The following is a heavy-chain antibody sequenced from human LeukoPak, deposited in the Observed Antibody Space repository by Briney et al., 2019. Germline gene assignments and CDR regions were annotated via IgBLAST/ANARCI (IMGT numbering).Heavy chain of an antibody. V-gene: IGHV3-9*01. J-gene: IGHJ5*02. CDR2: ISWNSGSI. CDR1: GFTFDDYA. D-gene: IGHD3-16*01. CDR3: ATLSMTLFSWFDP. Sequence: GGSLRLSCAASGFTFDDYAMHWVRQAPGKGLEWVSGISWNSGSIGYADSVKGRFTISRDNAKNSLYLQMSSLRSEDTAVYYCATLSMTLFSWFDPWGQGTLVTVSS.